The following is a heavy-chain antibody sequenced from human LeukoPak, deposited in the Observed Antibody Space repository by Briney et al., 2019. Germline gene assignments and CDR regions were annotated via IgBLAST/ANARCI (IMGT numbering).Heavy chain of an antibody. Sequence: GESLKISCKGSGYIFTNYWIGWVRQMPGKGLEWMGIIYPGDSDTRYSPSFQGQVTISADKSIRTAYLQWSSLKASDTAMYYCARDTSGSYSAFEYWGQGTLVTVSS. D-gene: IGHD1-26*01. J-gene: IGHJ4*02. V-gene: IGHV5-51*01. CDR3: ARDTSGSYSAFEY. CDR1: GYIFTNYW. CDR2: IYPGDSDT.